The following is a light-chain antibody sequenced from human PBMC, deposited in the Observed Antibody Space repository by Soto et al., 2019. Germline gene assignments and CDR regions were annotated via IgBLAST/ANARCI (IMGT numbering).Light chain of an antibody. Sequence: SYELTQPPSVSVAPGKTAWITCGGNNIGTKSVHWYQQKPGQAPVLVIYYDSDRPSGIPERFSGSNSGNTATLTISRVEAGDEADYYCQVWDSSSDHCVFGTGTKVTVL. CDR3: QVWDSSSDHCV. CDR2: YDS. CDR1: NIGTKS. V-gene: IGLV3-21*04. J-gene: IGLJ1*01.